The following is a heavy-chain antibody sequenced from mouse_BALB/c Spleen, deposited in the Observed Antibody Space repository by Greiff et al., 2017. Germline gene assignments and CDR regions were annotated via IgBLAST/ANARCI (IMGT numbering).Heavy chain of an antibody. J-gene: IGHJ4*01. CDR2: IDPANGNT. D-gene: IGHD1-1*01. CDR3: APYGSSYLYYAMDY. V-gene: IGHV14-3*02. CDR1: GFNIKDTY. Sequence: VQLKQSGAELVKPGASVKLSCTASGFNIKDTYMHWVKQRPEQGLEWIGRIDPANGNTKYDPKFQGKATITADTSSNTAYLQLSSLTSEDTAVYYCAPYGSSYLYYAMDYWGQGTSVTVSS.